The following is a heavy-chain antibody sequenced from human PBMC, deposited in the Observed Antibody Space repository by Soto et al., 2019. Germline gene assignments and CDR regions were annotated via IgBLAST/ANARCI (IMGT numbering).Heavy chain of an antibody. D-gene: IGHD3-3*01. CDR3: ASHTHYYFWNGYLSGMDV. CDR2: ISGNGGST. J-gene: IGHJ6*02. V-gene: IGHV3-23*01. CDR1: GFSFNTQA. Sequence: GGSLRLSCAASGFSFNTQAMSWVRQAPGKGLEWVSAISGNGGSTYYADAVKGRFTISRDNSKNRLYLQMNSLRAEDTALYYCASHTHYYFWNGYLSGMDVWGQGTTVTVSS.